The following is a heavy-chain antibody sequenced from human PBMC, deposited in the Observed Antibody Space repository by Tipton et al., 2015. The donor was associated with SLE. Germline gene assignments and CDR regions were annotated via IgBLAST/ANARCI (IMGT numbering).Heavy chain of an antibody. CDR2: ISYGGTI. Sequence: TLSLTCAVSGDSTSSYYWRWIRQVPGKGLEWIGDISYGGTINYHPSLTSRLTISFDTSKKLLSLTLTSVTAADTAIYYCATYSGRVWGQGTLVTVSS. D-gene: IGHD3-10*01. J-gene: IGHJ4*02. CDR1: GDSTSSYY. CDR3: ATYSGRV. V-gene: IGHV4-59*01.